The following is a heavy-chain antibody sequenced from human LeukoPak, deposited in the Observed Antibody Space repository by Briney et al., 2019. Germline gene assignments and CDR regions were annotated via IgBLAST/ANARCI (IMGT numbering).Heavy chain of an antibody. CDR1: GFTFSSYS. CDR2: ISSSSSYI. D-gene: IGHD1-1*01. J-gene: IGHJ4*02. CDR3: AGDGLEPPDFDY. V-gene: IGHV3-21*01. Sequence: GGSLRLSCAASGFTFSSYSMNWVRQAPGKGLEWGSSISSSSSYIYYADSVKGRFTISRDNAKNSLYLQMNSLRAEDTAVYYCAGDGLEPPDFDYWGQGTLVTVSS.